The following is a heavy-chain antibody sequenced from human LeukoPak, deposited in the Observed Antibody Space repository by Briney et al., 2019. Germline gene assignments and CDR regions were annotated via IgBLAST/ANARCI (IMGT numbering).Heavy chain of an antibody. V-gene: IGHV1-69*05. CDR1: GGTFSSYA. D-gene: IGHD2-15*01. J-gene: IGHJ6*03. Sequence: SVKVSCKASGGTFSSYAISWVRQAPGQGLEWMGRIIPIFGTANYAQKFQGRVTITTDESTSTAYMELSSLRSEDTAVYYCARGGQQRGSAYYYYYMDVWGKGTTVTVSS. CDR2: IIPIFGTA. CDR3: ARGGQQRGSAYYYYYMDV.